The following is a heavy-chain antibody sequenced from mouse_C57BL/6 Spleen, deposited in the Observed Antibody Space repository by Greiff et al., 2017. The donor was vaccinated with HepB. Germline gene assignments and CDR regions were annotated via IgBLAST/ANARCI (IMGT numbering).Heavy chain of an antibody. CDR3: ARHLTWTGYFDV. D-gene: IGHD4-1*01. Sequence: EVQLVESGGDLVKPGGSLKLSCAASGFTFSSYGMSWVRQTPDKRLEWVATISSGGSYTYYPDSVKGRFTISRDNAKNTLYLQMSSLKSEDTAMYYCARHLTWTGYFDVWGTGTTVTVSS. V-gene: IGHV5-6*01. CDR1: GFTFSSYG. CDR2: ISSGGSYT. J-gene: IGHJ1*03.